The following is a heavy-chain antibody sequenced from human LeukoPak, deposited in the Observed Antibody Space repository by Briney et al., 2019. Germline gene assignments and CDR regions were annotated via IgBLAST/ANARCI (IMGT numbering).Heavy chain of an antibody. CDR1: GFTFSSYA. V-gene: IGHV3-7*01. D-gene: IGHD6-25*01. CDR3: VSSGGY. J-gene: IGHJ4*02. Sequence: GGSLRLSCAASGFTFSSYAMSWVRQAPGKGLEWVANIKQDGSEKYYVDSVKGRFTISRDSVKDSLYLQMNSLRAEDTAVYFCVSSGGYWGQGTLVTVSS. CDR2: IKQDGSEK.